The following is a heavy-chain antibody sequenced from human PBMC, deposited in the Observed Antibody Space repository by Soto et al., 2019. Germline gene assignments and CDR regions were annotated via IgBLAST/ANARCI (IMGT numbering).Heavy chain of an antibody. CDR3: ALSVRPPLLEWLSLYFDY. CDR1: GFTFSSYA. J-gene: IGHJ4*02. CDR2: ISGSGGST. Sequence: PGGSLRLSCAASGFTFSSYAMCWVRQAPGKGLEWVSAISGSGGSTYYADSVKGRLTISRDNSKNTLYLQMNSLRAEDTAVYYCALSVRPPLLEWLSLYFDYWGKGTRVTVSS. D-gene: IGHD3-3*01. V-gene: IGHV3-23*01.